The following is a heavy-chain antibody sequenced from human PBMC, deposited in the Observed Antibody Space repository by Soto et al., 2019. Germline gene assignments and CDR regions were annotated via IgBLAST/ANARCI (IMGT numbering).Heavy chain of an antibody. CDR2: ISGTGGST. Sequence: GGSLRLSCSASGFTFSSYAMTWFRQAPGKGLEWVSAISGTGGSTYYADSVKGRFTISRDNSKNTLYLQMNSLRAEDTAVYYCAKGRYDFWSGYYGYYYYDMDVWGQGTAVTVSS. CDR1: GFTFSSYA. J-gene: IGHJ6*02. D-gene: IGHD3-3*01. CDR3: AKGRYDFWSGYYGYYYYDMDV. V-gene: IGHV3-23*01.